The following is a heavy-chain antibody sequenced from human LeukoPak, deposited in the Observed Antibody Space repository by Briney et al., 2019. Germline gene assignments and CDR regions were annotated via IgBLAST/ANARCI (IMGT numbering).Heavy chain of an antibody. J-gene: IGHJ4*02. D-gene: IGHD2-2*01. V-gene: IGHV4-39*01. CDR2: IYYSGST. Sequence: PSETLSLTCTVSGGSISSSSYYWGWIRQPPGKGLKWIGSIYYSGSTYYNPSLKSRVTISVDTSKNQFSLKLSSVTAADTAVYYCARQGDGYCSSTSCLESSNFDYWGQGTLVTVSS. CDR3: ARQGDGYCSSTSCLESSNFDY. CDR1: GGSISSSSYY.